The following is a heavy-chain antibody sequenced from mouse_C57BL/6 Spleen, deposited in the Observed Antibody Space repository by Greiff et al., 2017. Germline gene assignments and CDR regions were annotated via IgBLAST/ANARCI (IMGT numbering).Heavy chain of an antibody. D-gene: IGHD2-1*01. CDR2: IWRGGST. J-gene: IGHJ4*01. V-gene: IGHV2-5*01. Sequence: QVQLQQSGPGLVQPSQSLSITCTASGFSLTSYGVHWVRQSPGKGLEWLGVIWRGGSTDYNAAFMSRLSITKDNSKSQVFFKMNSLQADDTAIYYCAKFIYYGNYEGAMDYWGQGTSVTVSS. CDR3: AKFIYYGNYEGAMDY. CDR1: GFSLTSYG.